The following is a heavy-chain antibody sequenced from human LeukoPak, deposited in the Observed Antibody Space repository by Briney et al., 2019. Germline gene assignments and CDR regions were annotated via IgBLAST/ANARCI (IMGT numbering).Heavy chain of an antibody. CDR3: AGGSSWYRGIDY. J-gene: IGHJ4*02. D-gene: IGHD6-13*01. CDR2: ISTNGGST. CDR1: GFSFSNAW. V-gene: IGHV3-64*01. Sequence: GGSLRLSCAASGFSFSNAWMSWVRQAPGKGLEYVSAISTNGGSTYYANSVKGRFTISRDNSKNTLYLQMGSLRAEDMAVYYCAGGSSWYRGIDYWGQGTLVTVSS.